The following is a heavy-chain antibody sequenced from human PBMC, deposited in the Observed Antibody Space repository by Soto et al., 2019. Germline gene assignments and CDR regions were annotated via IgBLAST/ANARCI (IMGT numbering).Heavy chain of an antibody. V-gene: IGHV1-18*04. D-gene: IGHD3-22*01. CDR3: ARSTYYYDSSGPFDI. CDR1: GYTFTSYG. CDR2: ISAYNGNT. Sequence: ASVKVSCKASGYTFTSYGISWVRQAPGQGLEWMGWISAYNGNTNYAKKLQGRVTMTTDTSTSTAYMELRSLRSDDTAVYYCARSTYYYDSSGPFDIWGQGTMVTVSS. J-gene: IGHJ3*02.